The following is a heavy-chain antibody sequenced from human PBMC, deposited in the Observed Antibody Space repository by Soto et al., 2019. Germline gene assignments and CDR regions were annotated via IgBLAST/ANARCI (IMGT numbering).Heavy chain of an antibody. Sequence: QVQLVQSGAEVKKPGASVKVSCKASGYTFTSYGISWVRQAPGQGLEWMGWISAYNGNTNYAQKHQGRVTMTTDTTTSTAYMERRRLRSDDTAEYYCARDLAEGLVDYWGQGTLVTVSS. CDR1: GYTFTSYG. V-gene: IGHV1-18*01. D-gene: IGHD6-19*01. J-gene: IGHJ4*02. CDR2: ISAYNGNT. CDR3: ARDLAEGLVDY.